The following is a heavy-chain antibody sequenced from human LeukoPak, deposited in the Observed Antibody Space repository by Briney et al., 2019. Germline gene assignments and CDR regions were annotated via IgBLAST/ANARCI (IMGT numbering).Heavy chain of an antibody. Sequence: PGGSLRLSCAASGFTFSSYAMSWVRRAPGKGLEWVAYVTSSGDTIFNADSVRGRFTISRDNAKNSLYLQMNSLRAEDTAVYYCARSGTTSLFDYWGQGTLVTVSS. CDR1: GFTFSSYA. D-gene: IGHD1-14*01. CDR3: ARSGTTSLFDY. J-gene: IGHJ4*02. CDR2: VTSSGDTI. V-gene: IGHV3-48*03.